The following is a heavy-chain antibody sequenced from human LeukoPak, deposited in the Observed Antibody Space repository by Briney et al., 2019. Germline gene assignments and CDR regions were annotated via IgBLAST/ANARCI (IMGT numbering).Heavy chain of an antibody. CDR3: AKDVRIFGVLIPAAPDY. Sequence: SETLSLTCAVYGGSFSGYYWSWIRQPPGKGLEWIGEINHSGSTNYNPSLKSRVTISVDTSKNQFSLKLSSVTAADTAVYYCAKDVRIFGVLIPAAPDYWGQGTLVTVSS. V-gene: IGHV4-34*01. CDR2: INHSGST. CDR1: GGSFSGYY. D-gene: IGHD3-3*01. J-gene: IGHJ4*02.